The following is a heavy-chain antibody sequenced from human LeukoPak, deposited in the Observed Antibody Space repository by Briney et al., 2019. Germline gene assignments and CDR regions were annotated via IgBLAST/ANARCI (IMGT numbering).Heavy chain of an antibody. Sequence: GGSLRLSCAASGFTFSSYAMHWVRQAPGKGLEWVAVISYDGSNKYYADSVKGRFTISRDNSKNTLYLQMNSLRAEDTAVYYCARDKLPIAVAGTGGLDYWGQGTLVTVSS. CDR3: ARDKLPIAVAGTGGLDY. CDR1: GFTFSSYA. V-gene: IGHV3-30-3*01. D-gene: IGHD6-19*01. CDR2: ISYDGSNK. J-gene: IGHJ4*02.